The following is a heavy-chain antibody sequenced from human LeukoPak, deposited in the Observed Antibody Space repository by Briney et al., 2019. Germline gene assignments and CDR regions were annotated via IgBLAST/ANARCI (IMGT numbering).Heavy chain of an antibody. V-gene: IGHV1-2*02. CDR1: GYTFTGYY. Sequence: ASVKVSCKASGYTFTGYYMHWVRQAPGQGLEWMGWINPNSGGTNYAQKFQGRVTMTRDTSISAAYMELSRLRSDDTAVYYCARDDHSPYYYDSSGRHWFEPWGQGTLVTVSS. D-gene: IGHD3-22*01. CDR3: ARDDHSPYYYDSSGRHWFEP. CDR2: INPNSGGT. J-gene: IGHJ5*02.